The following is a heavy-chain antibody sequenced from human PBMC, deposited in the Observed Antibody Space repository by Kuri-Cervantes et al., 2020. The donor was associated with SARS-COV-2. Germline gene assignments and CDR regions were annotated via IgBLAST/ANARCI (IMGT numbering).Heavy chain of an antibody. CDR3: AKDLGDLKSAFDI. CDR2: IRYDGSNK. D-gene: IGHD3-16*01. Sequence: GGSLRLSCAASGFTFSSYGMHWVRQAPGKGLEWVAFIRYDGSNKYYADSVKGRFTISRDNSKSTLYLQMNSLRAEDTAVYYCAKDLGDLKSAFDIWGQGTMVTVSS. V-gene: IGHV3-30*02. J-gene: IGHJ3*02. CDR1: GFTFSSYG.